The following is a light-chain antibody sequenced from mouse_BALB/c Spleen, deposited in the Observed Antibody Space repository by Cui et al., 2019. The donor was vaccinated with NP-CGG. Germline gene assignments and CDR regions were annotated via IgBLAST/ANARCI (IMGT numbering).Light chain of an antibody. CDR1: TGAVTTSNY. J-gene: IGLJ1*01. V-gene: IGLV1*01. CDR3: ALWYSNHWV. Sequence: QAFVDQESALTTSPGETVTLTCRSSTGAVTTSNYANWVQEKPDHLFTGLIGGTNNRAPGVPARFSGSLIGDKAALTITGAQTEDEAIYFCALWYSNHWVFGGGTKLTVL. CDR2: GTN.